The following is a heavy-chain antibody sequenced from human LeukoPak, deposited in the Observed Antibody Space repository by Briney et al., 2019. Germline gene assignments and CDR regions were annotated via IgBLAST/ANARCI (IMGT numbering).Heavy chain of an antibody. V-gene: IGHV3-20*04. CDR3: VQSITMFIG. Sequence: GGSLRLSCAASGFTFDEYGMSWVRQAQGKGLEWVPGISLNGGATGYADSVKGRFTISRDNGKNSLYLQMNSLRAEDTALYYCVQSITMFIGWGQGTLVTVSS. CDR1: GFTFDEYG. CDR2: ISLNGGAT. D-gene: IGHD3-10*02. J-gene: IGHJ4*02.